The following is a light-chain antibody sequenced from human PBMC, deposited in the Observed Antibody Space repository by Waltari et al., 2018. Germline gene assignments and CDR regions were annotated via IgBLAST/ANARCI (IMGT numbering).Light chain of an antibody. CDR2: DAS. CDR1: QSVSIN. Sequence: EVVLTQSPATLSLSPGERATLSCRASQSVSINLAWYQHKPGQAPRLLIYDASNRATGIPARVSGSGSGTDFILTISSLEPEDFAVYYCQQRKYWPPITVGQGTRLEIK. J-gene: IGKJ5*01. V-gene: IGKV3-11*01. CDR3: QQRKYWPPIT.